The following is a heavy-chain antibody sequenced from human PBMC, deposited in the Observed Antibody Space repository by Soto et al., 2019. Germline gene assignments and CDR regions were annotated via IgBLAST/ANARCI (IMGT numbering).Heavy chain of an antibody. Sequence: PSETLSLTCAVSGDSISRGYYWAWIRQPPGEGLEYIGSIYHSGTTYYNPSLMSRVTISVDTSKNQFSLNLRSVTAADSAVYYCARTDNVAYYPHCGQGTLVTVPS. J-gene: IGHJ4*02. CDR1: GDSISRGYY. V-gene: IGHV4-38-2*01. CDR2: IYHSGTT. CDR3: ARTDNVAYYPH. D-gene: IGHD2-15*01.